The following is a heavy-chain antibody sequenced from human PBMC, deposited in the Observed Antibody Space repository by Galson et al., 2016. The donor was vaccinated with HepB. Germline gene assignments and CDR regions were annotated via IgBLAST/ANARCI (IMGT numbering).Heavy chain of an antibody. CDR2: VSGSGGST. D-gene: IGHD1/OR15-1a*01. V-gene: IGHV3-23*01. Sequence: SLRLSCAASGFTFTSYAMSWVRQAPGKGLEWLSSVSGSGGSTCYADSVRGRFIISRDSSENTLYLQMNTLRGDDTALYYCAKAGYNSHKRNNWFDSWGQGTLVTVSS. J-gene: IGHJ5*01. CDR3: AKAGYNSHKRNNWFDS. CDR1: GFTFTSYA.